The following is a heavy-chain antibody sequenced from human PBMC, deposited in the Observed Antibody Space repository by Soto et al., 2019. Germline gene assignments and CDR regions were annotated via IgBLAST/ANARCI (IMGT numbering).Heavy chain of an antibody. J-gene: IGHJ4*02. Sequence: EVQVLESGGGMVQPGGSLRLSCAASGFTFSSYAMSWVRQAPGKGLEWVSSISGSGASTYYADSVKGRFTISRDNPKNTLYLKRNRLRAEDTDVYYCAKDMGFWGQGTLVTGSS. CDR2: ISGSGAST. D-gene: IGHD3-10*01. CDR3: AKDMGF. CDR1: GFTFSSYA. V-gene: IGHV3-23*01.